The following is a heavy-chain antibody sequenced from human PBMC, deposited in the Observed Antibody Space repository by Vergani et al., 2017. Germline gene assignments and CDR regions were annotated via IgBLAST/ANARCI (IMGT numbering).Heavy chain of an antibody. Sequence: EVQLVQSGAEVKKPGESLKISCKGSGYSFTSYWIGWVRQMPGKGLEWMGIIYPGDSDTRYSPSFQGEVTISADKSISTAYLQWSSLKASDTAMYYCAXHSWWYYGSVIYYNVGYYYGMDVWGQGTTVTVSS. CDR3: AXHSWWYYGSVIYYNVGYYYGMDV. CDR2: IYPGDSDT. V-gene: IGHV5-51*01. D-gene: IGHD3-10*01. CDR1: GYSFTSYW. J-gene: IGHJ6*02.